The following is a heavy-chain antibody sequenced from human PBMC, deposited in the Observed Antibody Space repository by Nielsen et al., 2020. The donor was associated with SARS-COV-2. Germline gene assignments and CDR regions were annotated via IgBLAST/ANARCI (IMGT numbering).Heavy chain of an antibody. CDR2: ISSNGGST. V-gene: IGHV3-64*04. D-gene: IGHD3-22*01. CDR1: GFTFSSYA. Sequence: GESLKISCSASGFTFSSYAMHWVRQAPGKGLEYVSAISSNGGSTYYADSVKGRFTISRDNSKNTLYLQMNSLRAEDTAVYYCARSVYYDSSAHYSFFDYWGQGTLVTVSS. CDR3: ARSVYYDSSAHYSFFDY. J-gene: IGHJ4*02.